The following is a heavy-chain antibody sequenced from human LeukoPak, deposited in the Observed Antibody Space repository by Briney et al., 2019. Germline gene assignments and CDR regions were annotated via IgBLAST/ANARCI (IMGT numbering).Heavy chain of an antibody. J-gene: IGHJ4*02. Sequence: AGSLTLSCAASGFTVSNNYMSWLRPAPGKGLEWVSIIYSGGNTYYADSVKGRFTISRDNSQNTVYLQMNSMRAEDTAVYYCASALAAASHTSFDHWGQGTLVTVSS. CDR1: GFTVSNNY. V-gene: IGHV3-66*01. CDR2: IYSGGNT. D-gene: IGHD6-13*01. CDR3: ASALAAASHTSFDH.